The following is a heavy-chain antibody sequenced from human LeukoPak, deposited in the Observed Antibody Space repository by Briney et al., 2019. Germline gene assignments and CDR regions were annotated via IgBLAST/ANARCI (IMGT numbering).Heavy chain of an antibody. V-gene: IGHV5-51*01. J-gene: IGHJ6*02. CDR3: ARHHYYGSGAHPYYGMDV. CDR1: GYSFTSYW. CDR2: IYPGDSDT. D-gene: IGHD3-10*01. Sequence: GESLKISCKGSGYSFTSYWIGWVRQMPGKGREWMGIIYPGDSDTRYSPSFQGQVTISADKSISTAYLQWSSLKASDTAMYYCARHHYYGSGAHPYYGMDVWGQGTTVTVSS.